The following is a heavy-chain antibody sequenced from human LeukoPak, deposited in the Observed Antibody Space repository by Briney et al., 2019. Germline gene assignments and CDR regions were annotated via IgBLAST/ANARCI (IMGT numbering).Heavy chain of an antibody. J-gene: IGHJ5*02. CDR2: IYHSGST. Sequence: SETLSLTCTVSGYSISSGYYWGWIRQPPGKGLEWIGSIYHSGSTYYNPSLKSRVTISVDTSKNQFSLKLSSVTAADTAVYYCARATTVTKGWFDPWGQGTLVTVSS. CDR3: ARATTVTKGWFDP. D-gene: IGHD4-17*01. V-gene: IGHV4-38-2*02. CDR1: GYSISSGYY.